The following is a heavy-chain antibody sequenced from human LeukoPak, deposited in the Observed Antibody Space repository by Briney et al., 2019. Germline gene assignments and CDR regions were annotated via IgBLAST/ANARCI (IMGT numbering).Heavy chain of an antibody. CDR1: GGSFSDYF. Sequence: SETLSLTCSVYGGSFSDYFWSWIRQSPGKGLEWIGEIYDGGNTNYNPSLMSRVIVSMEKSKKQFSLVMRSVAAADTAVYYCARFSRITWGDWGDAFDIWGQGTTVIVSS. V-gene: IGHV4-34*01. CDR3: ARFSRITWGDWGDAFDI. J-gene: IGHJ3*02. D-gene: IGHD2-21*02. CDR2: IYDGGNT.